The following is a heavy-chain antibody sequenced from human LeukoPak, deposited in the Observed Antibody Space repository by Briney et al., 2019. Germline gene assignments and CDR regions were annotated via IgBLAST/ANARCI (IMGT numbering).Heavy chain of an antibody. J-gene: IGHJ4*02. Sequence: GGSLRLSCAASGFTVSSNYMSWVRQAPGKGLEWVSVIYSGGSTYYADSVKGRFTISRDNSKNTLYLQVNSLRAEDTAVYYCAGYIAAADYYFDYWGQGTLVTVSS. CDR1: GFTVSSNY. V-gene: IGHV3-53*01. CDR2: IYSGGST. CDR3: AGYIAAADYYFDY. D-gene: IGHD6-13*01.